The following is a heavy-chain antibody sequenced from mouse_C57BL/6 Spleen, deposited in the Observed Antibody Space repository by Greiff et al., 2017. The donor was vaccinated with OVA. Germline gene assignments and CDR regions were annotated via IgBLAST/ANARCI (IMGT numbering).Heavy chain of an antibody. D-gene: IGHD1-1*01. CDR2: IFPGSGST. CDR1: GYTFTDYY. V-gene: IGHV1-75*01. Sequence: VQLQQSGPELVKPGASVKISCKASGYTFTDYYINWVKQRPGQGLEWIGWIFPGSGSTYYNEKFKGKATLTVDKSSSTAYMLLSSLTSEDSAVYFCARSTTVVGPLFDYWGKGTTLTVSS. CDR3: ARSTTVVGPLFDY. J-gene: IGHJ2*01.